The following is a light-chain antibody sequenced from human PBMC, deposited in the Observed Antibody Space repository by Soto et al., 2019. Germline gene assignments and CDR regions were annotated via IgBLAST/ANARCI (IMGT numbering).Light chain of an antibody. CDR2: GAS. CDR1: QSVSSSY. Sequence: EIVLTQSPGTLSLSPGERATLSCRASQSVSSSYLAWYQQKPGQAPRLLIYGASSRATGIPDRFSGSGSGTHFTLTISRLEPEDFAVYYCQQYGSSPLTFGGGTTVEIK. CDR3: QQYGSSPLT. V-gene: IGKV3-20*01. J-gene: IGKJ4*01.